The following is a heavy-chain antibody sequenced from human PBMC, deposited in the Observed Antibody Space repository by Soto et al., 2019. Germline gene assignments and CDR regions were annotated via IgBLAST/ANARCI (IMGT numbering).Heavy chain of an antibody. Sequence: GASVKVSCKASGGTFSSYAISWVRQAPGQGLEWMGGIIPIFGTANYAQKFQGRVTITADESTSTAYMELSSLRSEDTAVYYCARSGSAIFGVVIRATWVFDPWGQGTLVTVSS. V-gene: IGHV1-69*13. CDR1: GGTFSSYA. D-gene: IGHD3-3*01. CDR2: IIPIFGTA. CDR3: ARSGSAIFGVVIRATWVFDP. J-gene: IGHJ5*02.